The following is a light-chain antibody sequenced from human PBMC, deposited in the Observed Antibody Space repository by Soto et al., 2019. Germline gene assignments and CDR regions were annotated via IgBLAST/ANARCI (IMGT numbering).Light chain of an antibody. CDR2: DAS. CDR1: QSVSSNY. J-gene: IGKJ2*01. V-gene: IGKV3-20*01. CDR3: QHYGGSPRT. Sequence: ENVLTQSPGTLSLSPGERATLSCRASQSVSSNYLAWFQQKPGQAPRLLIYDASTRATGIPDRFSGSGSETDFTLTISRLEPEDFAVYYCQHYGGSPRTFGQGTRLESK.